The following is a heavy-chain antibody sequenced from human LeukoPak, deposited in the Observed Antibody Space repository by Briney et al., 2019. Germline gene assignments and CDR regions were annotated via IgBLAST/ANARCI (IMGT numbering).Heavy chain of an antibody. Sequence: SETLSLTCAVYGGPFNDYYWNWLRQPPGKGLEWIGSVSLSGSTYDNPSLKSRVTMSVDASRNQFSLKMRAVTAADTAVYYCARSEINDYSRFWGQGILVTVSS. CDR1: GGPFNDYY. D-gene: IGHD4-11*01. CDR2: VSLSGST. CDR3: ARSEINDYSRF. V-gene: IGHV4-34*10. J-gene: IGHJ4*02.